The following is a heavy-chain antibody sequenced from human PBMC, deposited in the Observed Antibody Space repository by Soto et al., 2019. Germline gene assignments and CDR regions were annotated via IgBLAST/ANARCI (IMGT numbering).Heavy chain of an antibody. CDR3: AKIAVTAMWFFDC. CDR2: ISGSGGST. V-gene: IGHV3-23*01. D-gene: IGHD2-21*02. CDR1: GFTFTSNG. J-gene: IGHJ4*02. Sequence: EVQLLESGGGLVQPGGSLRLSCAASGFTFTSNGMSWVRQAPGKGLEWVSSISGSGGSTYYAGSVKGRFTISRDNCKNTLYLQLDSLRAEDTAVYYCAKIAVTAMWFFDCWGQGTLVTVSS.